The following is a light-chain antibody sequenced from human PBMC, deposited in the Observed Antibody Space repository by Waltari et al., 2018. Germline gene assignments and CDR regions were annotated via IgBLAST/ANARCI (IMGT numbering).Light chain of an antibody. CDR3: QQHYTTPFT. Sequence: DIVMTQSPDSLAVSLGERANINCKSSQSVLYSSDNKNYLAWYQQKPGQPPKLLFYWASTRESGVPDRFSGSGSGTDFTLTISSLQAEDVAVYYCQQHYTTPFTFGPGTTVDIK. CDR2: WAS. V-gene: IGKV4-1*01. J-gene: IGKJ3*01. CDR1: QSVLYSSDNKNY.